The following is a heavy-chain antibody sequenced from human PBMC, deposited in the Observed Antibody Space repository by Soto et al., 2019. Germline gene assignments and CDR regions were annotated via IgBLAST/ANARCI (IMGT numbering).Heavy chain of an antibody. CDR2: IYSGGST. D-gene: IGHD1-1*01. CDR3: GRENWNYGWDV. V-gene: IGHV3-66*01. J-gene: IGHJ6*04. Sequence: EVQLVESGGGLVQPGGSLRLSCAASGFTVSSNYMSWVRQAPGKGLEWVSVIYSGGSTYYADSVKGRFTISRDNSKNTLYLQMSSEGAEETSVYYGGRENWNYGWDVWGKGTTVTVSS. CDR1: GFTVSSNY.